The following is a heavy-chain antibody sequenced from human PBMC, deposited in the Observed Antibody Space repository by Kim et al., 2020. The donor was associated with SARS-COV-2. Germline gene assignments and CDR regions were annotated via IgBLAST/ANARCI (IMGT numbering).Heavy chain of an antibody. J-gene: IGHJ6*02. V-gene: IGHV4-34*01. CDR2: INHSGST. Sequence: SETLSLTCAVYGGSFSGYYWSWIRQPPGKGLEWIGEINHSGSTNYNPSLKSRVSISVETSKNQFSMKLSSVTAADTAVYYCARGPIFGVVTPEYYYYGMDVWGQGTTVTVSS. CDR3: ARGPIFGVVTPEYYYYGMDV. CDR1: GGSFSGYY. D-gene: IGHD3-3*01.